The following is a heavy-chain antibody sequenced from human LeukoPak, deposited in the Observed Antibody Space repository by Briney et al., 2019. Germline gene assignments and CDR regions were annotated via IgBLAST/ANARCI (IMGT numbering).Heavy chain of an antibody. CDR3: ARGPYSYDSSGAFDI. Sequence: SETLSLTCTVSGGSISSSSYYWGWIRQPPGKGLEWIGSIYYSGSTYYNPSLKSRVTISVDTSKNQLSLKLSSVTAADTAVYYCARGPYSYDSSGAFDIWGQGTMVTVSS. J-gene: IGHJ3*02. D-gene: IGHD3-22*01. V-gene: IGHV4-39*07. CDR1: GGSISSSSYY. CDR2: IYYSGST.